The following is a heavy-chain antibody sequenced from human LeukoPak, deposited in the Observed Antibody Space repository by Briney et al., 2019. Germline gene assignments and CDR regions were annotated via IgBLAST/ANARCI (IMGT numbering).Heavy chain of an antibody. CDR3: ARVQKAYCSSPSCHTDP. D-gene: IGHD2-2*02. CDR2: INPNGGGT. CDR1: GYTFNVYY. V-gene: IGHV1-2*02. J-gene: IGHJ5*02. Sequence: GASVKVSCKASGYTFNVYYIHWVRQAPGQGLEWMGWINPNGGGTNYAQEFQGRVTMTRDTSISTAYMELSSLRYDDTAVYYCARVQKAYCSSPSCHTDPWGQGTLVTVSS.